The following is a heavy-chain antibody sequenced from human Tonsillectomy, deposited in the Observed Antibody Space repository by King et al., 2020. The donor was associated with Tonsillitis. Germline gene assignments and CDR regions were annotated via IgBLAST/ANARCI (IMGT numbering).Heavy chain of an antibody. Sequence: QLQESGPGLVKPSETLSLTCTVSGGSISSSSYYWGWIRQPPGKGLEWIGSIYYSGSTYYNPSLKSRVTISVDTSKNQFSLKLSSVTAADTAVYYCARHGHDSSGYYVIDYWGQGTLVTVSS. CDR1: GGSISSSSYY. CDR3: ARHGHDSSGYYVIDY. CDR2: IYYSGST. D-gene: IGHD3-22*01. V-gene: IGHV4-39*01. J-gene: IGHJ4*02.